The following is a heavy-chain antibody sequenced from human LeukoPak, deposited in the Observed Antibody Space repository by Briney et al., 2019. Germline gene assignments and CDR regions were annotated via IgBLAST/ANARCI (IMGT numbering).Heavy chain of an antibody. V-gene: IGHV4-39*07. CDR1: GGSISSYY. CDR3: ARDPLYGSGYYYGMDV. CDR2: IYYSGST. J-gene: IGHJ6*02. D-gene: IGHD3-10*01. Sequence: SETLSLTCTVSGGSISSYYWGWIRQPPGKGLEWIGSIYYSGSTYYNPSLKSRVTISVDTSKNQFSLKLSSVTAADTAVYYCARDPLYGSGYYYGMDVWGQGTTVTVSS.